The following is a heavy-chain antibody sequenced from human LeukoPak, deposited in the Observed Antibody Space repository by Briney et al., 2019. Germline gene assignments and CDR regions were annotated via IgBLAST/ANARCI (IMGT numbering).Heavy chain of an antibody. J-gene: IGHJ4*02. CDR1: GGSISSGSYY. CDR2: IYTSGST. Sequence: SQTLSLTCTVSGGSISSGSYYWSWIRQPAGKGLEWIGRIYTSGSTNYNPSLKSRVTISVDTSKNQFSLKLSSVTAADTAVYYCASLSGFGELLFLIDYFDYWGQGTLVTVSS. V-gene: IGHV4-61*02. CDR3: ASLSGFGELLFLIDYFDY. D-gene: IGHD3-10*01.